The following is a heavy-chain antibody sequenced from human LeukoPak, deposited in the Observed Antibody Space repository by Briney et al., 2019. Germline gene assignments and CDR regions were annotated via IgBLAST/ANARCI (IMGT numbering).Heavy chain of an antibody. Sequence: GGSLRLSCAASGFTFSSYGMHWVRQAPGKGLEWVAVISYDGSNKYYADSVKGRFTISRDNSKNTLYLQMNSLRAEDTAVYYCARADSILWHDAFDIWGQGTMVTVSS. CDR2: ISYDGSNK. CDR1: GFTFSSYG. V-gene: IGHV3-30*03. J-gene: IGHJ3*02. CDR3: ARADSILWHDAFDI. D-gene: IGHD3-10*01.